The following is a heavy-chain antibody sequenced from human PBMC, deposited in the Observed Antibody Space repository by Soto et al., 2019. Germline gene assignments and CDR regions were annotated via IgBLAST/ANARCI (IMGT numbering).Heavy chain of an antibody. CDR2: IYYSGNT. D-gene: IGHD2-2*01. Sequence: SSATLSLTCSVSGGSISSGYYYWSWIRQPPGKGLEWIGNIYYSGNTYYNPSLKSRLIISIDTSKTQFSLKVGSVTAADTAVYYCASSSLSGMDVWGQGTTVTVSS. CDR3: ASSSLSGMDV. CDR1: GGSISSGYYY. J-gene: IGHJ6*02. V-gene: IGHV4-30-4*01.